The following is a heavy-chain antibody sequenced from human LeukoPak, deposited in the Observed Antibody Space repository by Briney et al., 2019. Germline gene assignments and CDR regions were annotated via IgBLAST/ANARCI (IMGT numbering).Heavy chain of an antibody. CDR3: ARDGLGTYDAFDI. J-gene: IGHJ3*02. CDR2: IYSGGST. CDR1: GFTVRSNY. D-gene: IGHD3/OR15-3a*01. V-gene: IGHV3-66*02. Sequence: GGSLRLSCAASGFTVRSNYMSWVRQAPGKGLEWVSVIYSGGSTYYADSVKGRFTISRDNSKNTLYLQMNSLGAEDTAVYYCARDGLGTYDAFDIWGQGTMVTVSS.